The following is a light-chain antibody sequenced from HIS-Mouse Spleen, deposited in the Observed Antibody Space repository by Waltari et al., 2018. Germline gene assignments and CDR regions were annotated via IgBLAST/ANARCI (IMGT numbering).Light chain of an antibody. Sequence: QSALTQPASVSGSPGQSITISCTATSSDVGSYNLVSWYQQHPGKAHKLMIYEGSKRPSGVSNRFSGSKSGNTASLTISGLQAEDEADYYCCSYAGSSTLVFGGGTKLTVL. CDR2: EGS. J-gene: IGLJ3*02. V-gene: IGLV2-23*01. CDR3: CSYAGSSTLV. CDR1: SSDVGSYNL.